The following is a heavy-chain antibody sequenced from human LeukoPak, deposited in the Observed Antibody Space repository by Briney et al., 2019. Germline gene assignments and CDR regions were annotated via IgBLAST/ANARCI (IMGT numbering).Heavy chain of an antibody. Sequence: GGSLRLSCAASGFTFSDYYMSWIRQAPGMGLEWVSYISSSGSTIYYADSVKGRFTISRDNAKNSLYLQMNSLRAEDTAVYYCARDSHLYYFDYWGQGTLVTVSS. J-gene: IGHJ4*02. CDR1: GFTFSDYY. V-gene: IGHV3-11*01. CDR3: ARDSHLYYFDY. CDR2: ISSSGSTI.